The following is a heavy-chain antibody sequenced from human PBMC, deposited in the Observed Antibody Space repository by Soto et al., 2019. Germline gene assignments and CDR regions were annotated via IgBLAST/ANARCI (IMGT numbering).Heavy chain of an antibody. CDR1: GFSISPNW. Sequence: EVQLVESGGDLVQPGGSLRLSCIASGFSISPNWMSWVRQAPGRGPEWVANIGQDGNGKNYVDSVKGRFTISRDNANNSLFLQMNSLRVEATAVYYCARGQGWADYWGQGTPVTVSS. D-gene: IGHD6-19*01. J-gene: IGHJ4*02. CDR3: ARGQGWADY. V-gene: IGHV3-7*01. CDR2: IGQDGNGK.